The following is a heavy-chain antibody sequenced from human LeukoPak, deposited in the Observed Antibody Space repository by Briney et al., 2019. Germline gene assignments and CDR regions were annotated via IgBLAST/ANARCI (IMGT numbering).Heavy chain of an antibody. CDR1: GFTSSSYA. J-gene: IGHJ4*02. V-gene: IGHV3-30*04. CDR3: ASFSYYYGSGSPQDYFDY. Sequence: PGRSLRLSCAASGFTSSSYAMHWVRQAPGKGLEWVAVISYDGSNKYYADSVKGRFTISRDNSKNTLYLQMNSLRAEDTAVYYCASFSYYYGSGSPQDYFDYWGQGTLVTVSS. CDR2: ISYDGSNK. D-gene: IGHD3-10*01.